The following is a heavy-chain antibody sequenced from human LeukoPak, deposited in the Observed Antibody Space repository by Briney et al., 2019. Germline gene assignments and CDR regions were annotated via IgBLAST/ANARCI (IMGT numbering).Heavy chain of an antibody. V-gene: IGHV3-11*04. CDR1: GFTFSDYY. CDR2: ISSSGSSI. D-gene: IGHD4-17*01. CDR3: AREVYGDYPSSNWFDP. Sequence: GGSLRLSCAASGFTFSDYYMNWIRQAPGKGLEWVSDISSSGSSIYYADSVKGRFTISRDNAKNSLYLQMNSLRAEDTAVYYCAREVYGDYPSSNWFDPWGQGTLVTVSS. J-gene: IGHJ5*02.